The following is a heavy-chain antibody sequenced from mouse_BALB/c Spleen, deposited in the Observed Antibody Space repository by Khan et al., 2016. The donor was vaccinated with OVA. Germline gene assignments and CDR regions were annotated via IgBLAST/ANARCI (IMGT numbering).Heavy chain of an antibody. CDR3: ARSTYRYAFVY. V-gene: IGHV3-8*02. J-gene: IGHJ3*01. CDR1: GDSITSGY. CDR2: IIYTGYT. D-gene: IGHD2-12*01. Sequence: EVQLVESGPSLVKPSQTLSLTCSVTGDSITSGYWNWIRKFPGNKLEYMGYIIYTGYTYYNPSLKSRISITRHKSKNQYYLQLSSGTDEDTATYYCARSTYRYAFVYWGQGTLVTVSA.